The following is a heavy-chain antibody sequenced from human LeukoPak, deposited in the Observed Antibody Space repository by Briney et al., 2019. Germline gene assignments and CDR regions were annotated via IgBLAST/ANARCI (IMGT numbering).Heavy chain of an antibody. V-gene: IGHV4-34*01. Sequence: PSETLSLTCAVYGGSFRGYYWSWIRQPPGKGLEWIGEINHSGSTNYNPSLKSRVTILVDTSKNQFSLKLSSVTAADTAVYYCARVGYSSSPFDYWGQGTLVTVSS. CDR1: GGSFRGYY. CDR2: INHSGST. CDR3: ARVGYSSSPFDY. D-gene: IGHD6-6*01. J-gene: IGHJ4*02.